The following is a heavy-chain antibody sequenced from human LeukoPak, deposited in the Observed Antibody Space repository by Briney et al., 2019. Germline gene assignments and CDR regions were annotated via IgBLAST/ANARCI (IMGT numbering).Heavy chain of an antibody. Sequence: ASVKVSCKVSGYTLTELSMHWVRQAPGKGLEWMGGFDPEDGETIYAQEFQGRVTMTEDTSTDTAYMELSSLRSEDTAVYYCATAPSPRYYYDRRDVDYWGQGTLVTVSS. CDR3: ATAPSPRYYYDRRDVDY. CDR1: GYTLTELS. CDR2: FDPEDGET. V-gene: IGHV1-24*01. J-gene: IGHJ4*02. D-gene: IGHD3-22*01.